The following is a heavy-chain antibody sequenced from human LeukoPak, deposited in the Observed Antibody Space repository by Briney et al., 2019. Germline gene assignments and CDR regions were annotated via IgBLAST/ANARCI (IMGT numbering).Heavy chain of an antibody. D-gene: IGHD1-7*01. CDR2: IHYSGLT. Sequence: RASKTLSLTCTVSGGSVNGYYWNWIRQAPGKGLEWIGFIHYSGLTVYSPSLQSRVSMSVDTSRNQFSLDLSSVTAADTALYYCARDPPEDEWNSLDSSGQGILVTVSS. J-gene: IGHJ4*02. V-gene: IGHV4-59*02. CDR3: ARDPPEDEWNSLDS. CDR1: GGSVNGYY.